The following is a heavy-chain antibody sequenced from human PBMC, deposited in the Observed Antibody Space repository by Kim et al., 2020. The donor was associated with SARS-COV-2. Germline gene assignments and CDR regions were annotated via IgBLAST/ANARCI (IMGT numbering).Heavy chain of an antibody. Sequence: AQKFQGRVTITADEATSTAYMELSSLRSEDTAVYYCATYCSSTSCYWFDPWGQGTLVTVSS. J-gene: IGHJ5*02. V-gene: IGHV1-69*01. CDR3: ATYCSSTSCYWFDP. D-gene: IGHD2-2*01.